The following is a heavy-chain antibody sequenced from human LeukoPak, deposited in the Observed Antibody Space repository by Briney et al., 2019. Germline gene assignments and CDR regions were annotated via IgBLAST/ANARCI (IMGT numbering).Heavy chain of an antibody. V-gene: IGHV3-74*01. CDR3: VSDLCGGDDQ. Sequence: GGSLRLSCAASGFTFSSYWMHWVRQAPGKGLVWVSRIDEDVKTIDYADSVKGRFTISTDNAKDTLYLQMSSLRDDDTAVYYCVSDLCGGDDQWGRGTLVTVSS. CDR2: IDEDVKTI. CDR1: GFTFSSYW. J-gene: IGHJ5*02. D-gene: IGHD3-3*01.